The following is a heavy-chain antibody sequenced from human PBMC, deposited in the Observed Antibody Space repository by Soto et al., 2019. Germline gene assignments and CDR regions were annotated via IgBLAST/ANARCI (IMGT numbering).Heavy chain of an antibody. CDR1: GYSFTSYW. Sequence: TGESLKISCKGSGYSFTSYWIGWVRQMPGKGLEWMGIIYPGDSDTRYSPSFQGQVTISADKSISTAYLQWSSLKASDTAMYYCARSALEYSYGFYGMDVWGQGTTVTVS. CDR2: IYPGDSDT. CDR3: ARSALEYSYGFYGMDV. D-gene: IGHD5-18*01. J-gene: IGHJ6*02. V-gene: IGHV5-51*01.